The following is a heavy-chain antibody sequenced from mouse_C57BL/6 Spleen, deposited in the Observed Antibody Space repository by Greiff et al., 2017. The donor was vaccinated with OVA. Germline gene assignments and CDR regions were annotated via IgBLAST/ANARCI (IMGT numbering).Heavy chain of an antibody. J-gene: IGHJ2*01. CDR3: ARFSGNHVYFDY. V-gene: IGHV14-2*01. D-gene: IGHD2-1*01. Sequence: DVQLVESGAELVKPGASVKLSCTASGFNIKDYYMNWVKQRTEKGLEWIGRIDPEDGETTYAPKFQGKATITADTSSNTAYLQLSSLTSEDTAVYYCARFSGNHVYFDYWGQGTTLTVSS. CDR2: IDPEDGET. CDR1: GFNIKDYY.